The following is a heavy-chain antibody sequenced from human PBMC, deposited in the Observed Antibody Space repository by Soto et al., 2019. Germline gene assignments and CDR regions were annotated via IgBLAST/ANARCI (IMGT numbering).Heavy chain of an antibody. CDR2: VNHSGST. V-gene: IGHV4-34*01. CDR3: ARGRAVTLEWLLKTFDY. D-gene: IGHD3-3*01. Sequence: SETLSLTCAVYGGSFSGYYWSWIRQPPGKGLEWIGEVNHSGSTNCNPSLKSRVTISVDTSKNQFSLKLSSVTAADTAVYYCARGRAVTLEWLLKTFDYWGQGTLVTVSS. J-gene: IGHJ4*02. CDR1: GGSFSGYY.